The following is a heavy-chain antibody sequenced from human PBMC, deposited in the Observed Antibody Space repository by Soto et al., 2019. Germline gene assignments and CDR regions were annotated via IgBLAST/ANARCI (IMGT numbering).Heavy chain of an antibody. Sequence: SETLSLTCTVSGGSISSGGYYWSWIRQHPGKGLEWIGYIYYSGSTYYNPSLKSRVTISVDTSKNQFSLKLSSVTAADTAVYYCARDSCSGGSCYGDWAFDIWGQGTMVTVSS. CDR2: IYYSGST. CDR1: GGSISSGGYY. J-gene: IGHJ3*02. CDR3: ARDSCSGGSCYGDWAFDI. D-gene: IGHD2-15*01. V-gene: IGHV4-31*03.